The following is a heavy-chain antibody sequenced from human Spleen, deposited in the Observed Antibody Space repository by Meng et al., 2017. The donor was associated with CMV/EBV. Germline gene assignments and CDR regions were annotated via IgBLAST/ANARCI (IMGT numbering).Heavy chain of an antibody. V-gene: IGHV4-39*07. J-gene: IGHJ4*02. CDR1: GGSISSSDYY. CDR3: ARVMGVGTAYFDY. CDR2: IYYSGTT. D-gene: IGHD4-23*01. Sequence: SGGSISSSDYYWGWVRQPPGKGLEWIGTIYYSGTTYYNPSLKSRVTISVDTSKNQFSLKLSSVTAADRAVYYCARVMGVGTAYFDYWGQGTLVTVSS.